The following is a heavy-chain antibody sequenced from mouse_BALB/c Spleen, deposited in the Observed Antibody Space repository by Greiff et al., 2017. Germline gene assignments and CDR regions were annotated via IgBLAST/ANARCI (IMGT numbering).Heavy chain of an antibody. CDR3: ARRYGYDWYFDV. Sequence: VQLQQPGAELVKPGASVKLSCKASGYTFTSYWMHWVKQRPGQGLEWIGEINPSNGRTNYNEKFKSKATLTVDKSSSTAYMQLSSLTSEDSAVYYCARRYGYDWYFDVWGAGTTVTVSS. CDR2: INPSNGRT. CDR1: GYTFTSYW. J-gene: IGHJ1*01. V-gene: IGHV1S81*02. D-gene: IGHD2-2*01.